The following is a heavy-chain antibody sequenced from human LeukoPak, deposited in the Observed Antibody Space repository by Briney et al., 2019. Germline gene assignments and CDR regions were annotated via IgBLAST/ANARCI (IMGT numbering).Heavy chain of an antibody. J-gene: IGHJ3*02. CDR2: IYYSGST. Sequence: SETLSLTSTVSGGSISSYYWSWIRQPAGKGLEWIGYIYYSGSTNFNPSLKSRVTISVDTSKHQFSLKLSSVTAADTAVYYCARAMVRGRNDAFDIWGQGTMVTVSS. CDR3: ARAMVRGRNDAFDI. CDR1: GGSISSYY. D-gene: IGHD3-10*01. V-gene: IGHV4-59*01.